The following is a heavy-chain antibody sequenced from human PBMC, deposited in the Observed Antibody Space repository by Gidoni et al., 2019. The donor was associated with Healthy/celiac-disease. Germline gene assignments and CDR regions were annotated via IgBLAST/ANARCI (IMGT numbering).Heavy chain of an antibody. D-gene: IGHD3-10*01. CDR2: IYYSGST. Sequence: QLQLQESGPGLVTPSETLSLTCTVPGGSISSSSYYWGWIRQPPGKWLEWIGSIYYSGSTYYNPSLKSRVTISVDTSKNQFSLKLSSVTAADTAVYYCARDKGYYGSGSYYKYWGQGTLVTVSS. V-gene: IGHV4-39*02. J-gene: IGHJ4*02. CDR1: GGSISSSSYY. CDR3: ARDKGYYGSGSYYKY.